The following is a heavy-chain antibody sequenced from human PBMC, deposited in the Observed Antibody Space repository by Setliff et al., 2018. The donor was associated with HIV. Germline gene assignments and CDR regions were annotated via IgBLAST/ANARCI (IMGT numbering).Heavy chain of an antibody. CDR1: GFTFSSHW. Sequence: GGSLRLSCAASGFTFSSHWMSWIRQAPGKGLEWVASIKQDGSEKYFVDSVEGRFTISRDNAKDSMFLQMNSLRGEDTAVYYCASNFLYDILTGYFPYQFDQWGQGTLVTVSS. D-gene: IGHD3-9*01. CDR2: IKQDGSEK. V-gene: IGHV3-7*01. J-gene: IGHJ4*02. CDR3: ASNFLYDILTGYFPYQFDQ.